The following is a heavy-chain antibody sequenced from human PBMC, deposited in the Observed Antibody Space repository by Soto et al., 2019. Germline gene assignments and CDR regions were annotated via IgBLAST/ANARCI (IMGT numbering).Heavy chain of an antibody. V-gene: IGHV3-23*01. CDR1: GFTFSSYS. D-gene: IGHD6-19*01. J-gene: IGHJ4*02. CDR3: ATSSDWSPLLDY. Sequence: GGSLRLSCAASGFTFSSYSIYWVRQAPGKGLEWVSGISGSGSGTYYADSVKGRLTMTRDTSITTAYMELSRLSSDDTAFYYCATSSDWSPLLDYWGQGTLVTVSS. CDR2: ISGSGSGT.